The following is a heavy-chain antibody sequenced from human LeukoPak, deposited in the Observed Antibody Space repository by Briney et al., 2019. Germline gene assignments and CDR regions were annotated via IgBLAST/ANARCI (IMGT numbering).Heavy chain of an antibody. Sequence: GGSLRLSCAASGFTFSDYYMSWIRQAPGKGVEWVSYISSSGSTIYYADSVKGRFTISRDNAKNSLYLQMNRLRADEDTAVYYCARDNSNLDYWGQGTLVTVSS. J-gene: IGHJ4*02. D-gene: IGHD4-11*01. V-gene: IGHV3-11*04. CDR2: ISSSGSTI. CDR3: ARDNSNLDY. CDR1: GFTFSDYY.